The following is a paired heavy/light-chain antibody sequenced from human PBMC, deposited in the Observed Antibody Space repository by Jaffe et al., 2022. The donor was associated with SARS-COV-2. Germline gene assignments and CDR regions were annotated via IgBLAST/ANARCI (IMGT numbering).Light chain of an antibody. CDR2: GAS. CDR3: HQYDNWLRT. V-gene: IGKV3-15*01. Sequence: EIVMTQSPATLSVSPGERATLSCRASQSISGNLAWYQQKPGQAPRLLIYGASIRATGIPARFSGSGSGTEFTLTISSLQSEDFALYYCHQYDNWLRTFGQGTKVEIK. J-gene: IGKJ1*01. CDR1: QSISGN.
Heavy chain of an antibody. CDR1: GYTLTSHY. Sequence: QVQLVQSGAEVKKPGASVKVSCKASGYTLTSHYMHWVRQAPGQGLEWMGIINPSGGSTSYAQKFQGRVIMTRDTSTNTVYMELSSLRSEDTAVYYCARDRSGWWEVSIPSDYWGQGTLVTVSS. J-gene: IGHJ4*02. CDR2: INPSGGST. V-gene: IGHV1-46*01. CDR3: ARDRSGWWEVSIPSDY. D-gene: IGHD3-16*02.